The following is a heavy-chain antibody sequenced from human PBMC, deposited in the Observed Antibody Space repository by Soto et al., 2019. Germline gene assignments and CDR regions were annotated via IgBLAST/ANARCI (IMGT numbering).Heavy chain of an antibody. CDR3: ARETYYYDSSGPPGHFYYFDY. D-gene: IGHD3-22*01. CDR1: GFTFSSYA. CDR2: ISYDGSNK. V-gene: IGHV3-30-3*01. J-gene: IGHJ4*02. Sequence: GGSLRLSCAASGFTFSSYAMHWVRQAPGKGLEWVAVISYDGSNKYYADSVKGRFTISRDNSKNTLYLQMNSLRAEDTAVYYCARETYYYDSSGPPGHFYYFDYWGQGTLVTVSS.